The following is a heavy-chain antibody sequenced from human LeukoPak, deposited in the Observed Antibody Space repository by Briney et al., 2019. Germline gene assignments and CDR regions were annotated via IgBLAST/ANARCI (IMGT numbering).Heavy chain of an antibody. D-gene: IGHD6-19*01. V-gene: IGHV3-33*01. Sequence: GGSLRLSCAASGFTFSSYGMHWVRQAPGKGLEWVAVIWYDGSNKYYADSVKGRFTISRDNSKNTLYLQMNSLRAEDTAVYYCARDLTVAGTAGRYYYGMDVWGQGTTVTVSS. CDR3: ARDLTVAGTAGRYYYGMDV. CDR1: GFTFSSYG. J-gene: IGHJ6*02. CDR2: IWYDGSNK.